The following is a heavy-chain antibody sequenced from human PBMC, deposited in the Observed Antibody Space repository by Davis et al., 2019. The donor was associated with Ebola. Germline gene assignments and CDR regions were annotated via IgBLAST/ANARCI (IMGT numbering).Heavy chain of an antibody. CDR3: VKDSSNIWFDI. CDR2: ISGSGGST. D-gene: IGHD2/OR15-2a*01. J-gene: IGHJ3*02. V-gene: IGHV3-23*01. CDR1: GFTFSNYA. Sequence: GGSLRLSCVASGFTFSNYAMSWVRQTPGKGLEWVSTISGSGGSTYSADSVKGRVTISRDNSRGTLYLQMNSLRVEDSAIYYCVKDSSNIWFDIWGQGTLVTVSS.